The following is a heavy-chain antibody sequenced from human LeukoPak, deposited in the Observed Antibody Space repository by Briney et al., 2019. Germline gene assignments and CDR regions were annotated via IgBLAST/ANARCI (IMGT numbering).Heavy chain of an antibody. CDR3: ARVSARWLGFFDL. V-gene: IGHV4-59*01. Sequence: SGGSLRLSCSTSGFTFHTYAMSWIRQPPGKGLEWIGYIHYSGSTNYSPSLKSRIIISLDTSMDQFSLNLNSVTAADTAVYYCARVSARWLGFFDLWGQGTLVTVSS. CDR1: GFTFHTYA. D-gene: IGHD6-19*01. J-gene: IGHJ4*02. CDR2: IHYSGST.